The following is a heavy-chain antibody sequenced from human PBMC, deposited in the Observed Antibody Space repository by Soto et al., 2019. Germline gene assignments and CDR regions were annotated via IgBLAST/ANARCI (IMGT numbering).Heavy chain of an antibody. CDR2: VNSDVSST. J-gene: IGHJ3*02. V-gene: IGHV3-74*01. Sequence: EVQLVESGGGLVQPGGSLRLSCAASGFTFSSYWMHWVRQAPGKGLVWVSRVNSDVSSTNYADSVKGRFTISRDNAKDTLYLQMNSLRTEDTAVYYCAREGNYGNHHDGFDIWGQGTMVTVSS. CDR1: GFTFSSYW. CDR3: AREGNYGNHHDGFDI. D-gene: IGHD1-7*01.